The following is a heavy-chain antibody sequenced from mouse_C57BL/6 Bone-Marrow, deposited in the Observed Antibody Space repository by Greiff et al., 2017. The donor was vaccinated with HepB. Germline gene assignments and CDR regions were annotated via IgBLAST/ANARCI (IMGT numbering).Heavy chain of an antibody. J-gene: IGHJ2*01. Sequence: QVQLQQPGAELVKPGASVKLSCKASGYTFTSYWMHWVKQRPGQGLEWIGMIHPNSGSTNYNEKFKSKTTLTVDKSSSTAYMQRSSLTSEDSAVYCCARSTIVVDCWGQGTTLTVAS. V-gene: IGHV1-64*01. CDR3: ARSTIVVDC. D-gene: IGHD1-1*01. CDR2: IHPNSGST. CDR1: GYTFTSYW.